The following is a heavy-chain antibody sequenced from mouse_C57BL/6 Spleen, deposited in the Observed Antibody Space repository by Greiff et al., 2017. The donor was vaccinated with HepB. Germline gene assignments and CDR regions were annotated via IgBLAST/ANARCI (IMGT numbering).Heavy chain of an antibody. CDR3: AGGYYGSSLFDY. Sequence: VQLKESGPELVKPGASVKMSCKASGYTFTDYNMHWVKQSHGKSLEWIGYINPNNGGTSYNQKFKGKATLTVNKSSSTAYMELRSLTSEDSAVYYCAGGYYGSSLFDYWGQGTTLTVSS. D-gene: IGHD1-1*01. CDR2: INPNNGGT. J-gene: IGHJ2*01. V-gene: IGHV1-22*01. CDR1: GYTFTDYN.